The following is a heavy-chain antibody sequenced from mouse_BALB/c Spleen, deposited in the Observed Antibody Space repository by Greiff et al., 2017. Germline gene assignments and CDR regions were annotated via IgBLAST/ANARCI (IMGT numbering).Heavy chain of an antibody. CDR2: ISYDGSN. D-gene: IGHD2-4*01. Sequence: EVQLQESGPGLVKPSQSLSLTCSVTGYSITSGYYWNWIRQFPGNKLEWMGYISYDGSNNYNPSLKNRISITRDTSKNQFFLKLNSVTTEDTATYYCARAIYYDSAWFAYWGQGTLVTVSA. CDR1: GYSITSGYY. J-gene: IGHJ3*01. V-gene: IGHV3-6*02. CDR3: ARAIYYDSAWFAY.